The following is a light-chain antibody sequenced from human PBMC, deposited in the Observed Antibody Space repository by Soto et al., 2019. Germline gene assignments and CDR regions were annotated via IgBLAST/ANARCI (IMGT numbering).Light chain of an antibody. Sequence: DIQMTQSPSTLSASIGDRVTITCRASESVKSWLAWYQQKAGKAPKFLIYKASTLESGVPSRFSGSGSGTEFTLTISSLQPDDFATYYCQQYNTYPWTFGQGTKVDIK. CDR1: ESVKSW. CDR2: KAS. CDR3: QQYNTYPWT. J-gene: IGKJ1*01. V-gene: IGKV1-5*03.